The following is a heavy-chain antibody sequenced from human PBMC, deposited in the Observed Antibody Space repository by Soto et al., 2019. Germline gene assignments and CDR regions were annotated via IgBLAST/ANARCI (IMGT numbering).Heavy chain of an antibody. Sequence: PGGSLRLSCAASGFTFSNYWMTWVRQAPGKGLEWVANLNRDGSQKYYVDSVKGRFTVSRDNAKNSLYLQLNSLRAEDTAVYYCARGQTTTYWGQGTLVTVS. J-gene: IGHJ4*02. V-gene: IGHV3-7*01. D-gene: IGHD1-7*01. CDR2: LNRDGSQK. CDR3: ARGQTTTY. CDR1: GFTFSNYW.